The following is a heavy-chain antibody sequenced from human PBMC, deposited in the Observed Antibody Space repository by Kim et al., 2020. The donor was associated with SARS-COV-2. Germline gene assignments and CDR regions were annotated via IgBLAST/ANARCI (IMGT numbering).Heavy chain of an antibody. J-gene: IGHJ5*02. D-gene: IGHD2-21*02. CDR3: ARGIRRGGGDCCEFDH. CDR2: MYYSGST. V-gene: IGHV4-59*01. Sequence: SETLSLTCTVSGGSISSYYWSWIRQPPGKGLEWIAYMYYSGSTNYNPSLKSRVTISVDTSKNQFSLRLSSLTAADTAVYYCARGIRRGGGDCCEFDHWGQGTLLTVS. CDR1: GGSISSYY.